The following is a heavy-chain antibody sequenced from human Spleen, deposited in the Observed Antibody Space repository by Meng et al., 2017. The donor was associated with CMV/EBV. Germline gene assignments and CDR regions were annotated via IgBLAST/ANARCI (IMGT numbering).Heavy chain of an antibody. CDR2: IYYSGST. D-gene: IGHD3-16*02. CDR3: ARARYDYVWGSYRRPHFDY. J-gene: IGHJ4*02. V-gene: IGHV4-31*03. Sequence: VLRRVAAPCTATPSLPRSPTCPVSGASSSSVCYYWSWIRHHPGKGLEWIGYIYYSGSTNFNPSLKSRVTISEDTSKNQFSLKLSSVTAADTAVYYCARARYDYVWGSYRRPHFDYWGQGTLVTVSS. CDR1: GASSSSVCYY.